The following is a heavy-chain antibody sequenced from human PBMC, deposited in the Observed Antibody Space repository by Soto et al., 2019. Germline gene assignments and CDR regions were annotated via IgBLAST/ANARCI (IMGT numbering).Heavy chain of an antibody. J-gene: IGHJ6*02. Sequence: EVQLLESGGGLVQPGGSLRLSCAASGFTFSSFALNWVRQAPGKGLEWVSIISGSADSTFYADSVKGRFTISRDNSKNMLYLQINSLRAEDTAVYYCAKTRGAMIYAISVYGMDVWGLGTTVTVSS. CDR2: ISGSADST. CDR3: AKTRGAMIYAISVYGMDV. D-gene: IGHD2-8*01. V-gene: IGHV3-23*01. CDR1: GFTFSSFA.